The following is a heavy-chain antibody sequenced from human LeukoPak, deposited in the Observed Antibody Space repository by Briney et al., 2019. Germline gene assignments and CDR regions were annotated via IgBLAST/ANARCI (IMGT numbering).Heavy chain of an antibody. V-gene: IGHV3-64D*06. CDR1: GFPFSSYG. J-gene: IGHJ4*02. CDR2: ISPNGGST. D-gene: IGHD1-1*01. Sequence: GGSLRLSCAASGFPFSSYGMHWVRQAPGKGLEYVSAISPNGGSTYYADSVKGRFTISRDNSKNTLYLQMSSLRVEDTAVYYCVPKGNEGYWGQGTLVTVSS. CDR3: VPKGNEGY.